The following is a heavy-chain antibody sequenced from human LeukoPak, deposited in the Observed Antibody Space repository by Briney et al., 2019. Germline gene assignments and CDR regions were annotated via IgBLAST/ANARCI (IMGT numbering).Heavy chain of an antibody. CDR2: IYYSGST. J-gene: IGHJ2*01. V-gene: IGHV4-30-4*01. Sequence: SETLSLTCTVSGGSISSGDYCWSWIRQPPGQGLEWIGYIYYSGSTYYNPSLKSRLTISVDTSKNQFSLKLSSVTAADTAVYYCARSWGSRDWYFDLWGRGTLVTVSS. CDR3: ARSWGSRDWYFDL. CDR1: GGSISSGDYC. D-gene: IGHD7-27*01.